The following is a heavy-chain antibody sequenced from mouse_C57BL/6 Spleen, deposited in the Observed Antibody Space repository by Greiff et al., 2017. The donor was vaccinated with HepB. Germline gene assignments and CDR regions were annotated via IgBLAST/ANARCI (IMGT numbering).Heavy chain of an antibody. CDR1: GFTFSSYA. J-gene: IGHJ2*01. CDR2: ISDGGSYT. V-gene: IGHV5-4*03. D-gene: IGHD2-4*01. CDR3: ARGGLRGYFDY. Sequence: EVKLLESGGGLVKPGGSLKLSCAASGFTFSSYAMSWVRQTPEKRLEWVATISDGGSYTYYPDNVKGRFTISRDNAKNNLYLQMSHLKSEDTAMYYGARGGLRGYFDYWGQGTTLTVSS.